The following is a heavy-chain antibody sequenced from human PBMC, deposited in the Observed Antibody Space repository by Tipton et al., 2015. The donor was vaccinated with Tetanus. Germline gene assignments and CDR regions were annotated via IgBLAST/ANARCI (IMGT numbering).Heavy chain of an antibody. V-gene: IGHV3-21*01. J-gene: IGHJ4*02. D-gene: IGHD6-25*01. CDR2: ISSTSSYI. CDR3: ASGSALDY. Sequence: AVSGFIYSSYTMNWVRQAPGKGLEWVVSISSTSSYIYYADSLKGRFTISRDNAKNSLYLQMNSLRAEDSAVYYCASGSALDYWGQGTLVTVSS. CDR1: GFIYSSYT.